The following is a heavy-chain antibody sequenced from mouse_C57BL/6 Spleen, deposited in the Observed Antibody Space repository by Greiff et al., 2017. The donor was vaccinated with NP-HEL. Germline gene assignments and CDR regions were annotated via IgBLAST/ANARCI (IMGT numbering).Heavy chain of an antibody. J-gene: IGHJ4*01. V-gene: IGHV5-16*01. CDR3: ARASLLYYYAMDY. CDR2: INYDGSST. Sequence: EVKVVESEGGLVQPGRSMKLSCTASGFTFSDYYMAWVRQVPEKGLEWVANINYDGSSTYYLDSLKSRFIISRDNAKNILYLQMSSLKSEDTATYYCARASLLYYYAMDYWGQGTSVTVSS. D-gene: IGHD6-1*01. CDR1: GFTFSDYY.